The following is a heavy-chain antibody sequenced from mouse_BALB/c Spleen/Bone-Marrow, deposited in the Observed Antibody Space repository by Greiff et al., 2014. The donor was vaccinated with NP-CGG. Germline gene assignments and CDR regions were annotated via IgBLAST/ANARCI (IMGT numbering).Heavy chain of an antibody. CDR3: TRGGNWDDFDY. CDR1: GFTFSSFG. Sequence: EVQLVESGGGLGQPGGSRKLSCAASGFTFSSFGVHWVRQAPEKGLEWVAYISSGSSTILYADTVKGRFTVSRDNPKNTLFLQMTSLRSEDTAMYYCTRGGNWDDFDYWGQGTTLTVSS. CDR2: ISSGSSTI. V-gene: IGHV5-17*02. J-gene: IGHJ2*01. D-gene: IGHD4-1*01.